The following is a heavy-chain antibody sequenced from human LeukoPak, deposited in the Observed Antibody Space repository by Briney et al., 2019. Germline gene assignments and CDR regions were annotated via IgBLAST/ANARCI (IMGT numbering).Heavy chain of an antibody. CDR1: GYTFIFYN. Sequence: ASVKVSCKTSGYTFIFYNITWVRQAPAQGLEWMGRISVYNGHTDFARNFQDRVTMTADTSTTTAYMELKSLRSDDTAVYYCARTPEKHIDHWGQGTLVTVSS. CDR2: ISVYNGHT. D-gene: IGHD2-15*01. CDR3: ARTPEKHIDH. V-gene: IGHV1-18*01. J-gene: IGHJ4*02.